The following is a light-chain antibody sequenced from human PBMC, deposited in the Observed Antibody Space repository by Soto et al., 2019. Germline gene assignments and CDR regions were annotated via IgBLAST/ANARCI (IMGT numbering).Light chain of an antibody. CDR1: LGVSANY. Sequence: ENLFTQSPGTLSLSPGEGATLSCRASLGVSANYLAWYQLKDGQVPRLLIYGASARATDIPARFSGSGSGTEFTLTISSLQSEDFEEYHCQQYNNWPQTFGQGTKVDIK. CDR3: QQYNNWPQT. CDR2: GAS. V-gene: IGKV3-15*01. J-gene: IGKJ1*01.